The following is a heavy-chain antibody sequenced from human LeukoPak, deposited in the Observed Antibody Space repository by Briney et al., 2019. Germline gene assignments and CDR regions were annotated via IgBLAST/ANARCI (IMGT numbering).Heavy chain of an antibody. Sequence: GGSLRLSCAASGFTFSSYGMHWVRQAPGKGLEWVAVISYDGSNKYYADSVKGRFTISRDNSKNTLYLQMNSLRAEDTAVYYCARGRNSDSWYFDWFDIWGQGTLVTVSS. CDR1: GFTFSSYG. V-gene: IGHV3-30*03. J-gene: IGHJ5*02. D-gene: IGHD6-13*01. CDR2: ISYDGSNK. CDR3: ARGRNSDSWYFDWFDI.